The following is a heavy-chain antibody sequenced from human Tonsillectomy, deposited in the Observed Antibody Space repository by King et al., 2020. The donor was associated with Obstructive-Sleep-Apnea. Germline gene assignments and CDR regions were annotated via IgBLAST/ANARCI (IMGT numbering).Heavy chain of an antibody. Sequence: VQLQQSGPGLVKPSQTLSLTCAISGDSVSSNSAAWSWLRQSPSRGLEWLGRTYYRSKWYYNYTISVTRRITINPDTFKNRFSLQLNSVTPEDTAVYYCAREGPDGYLFDYWGQGTLVTVSS. CDR1: GDSVSSNSAA. V-gene: IGHV6-1*01. D-gene: IGHD6-25*01. J-gene: IGHJ4*02. CDR2: TYYRSKWYY. CDR3: AREGPDGYLFDY.